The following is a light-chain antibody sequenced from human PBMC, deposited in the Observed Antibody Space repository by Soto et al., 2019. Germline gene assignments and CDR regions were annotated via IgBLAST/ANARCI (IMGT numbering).Light chain of an antibody. CDR1: TGAVTSGYF. CDR2: NTN. Sequence: QAVVTQEPSLTVSPGGTVTLTCASNTGAVTSGYFPNWFQQRPGQAPRALIYNTNSKNSWTPARFSGSLLGGKAALTLSAVQPEDEAEYYCLLYYGGAWVFGGGTKVTVL. J-gene: IGLJ3*02. CDR3: LLYYGGAWV. V-gene: IGLV7-43*01.